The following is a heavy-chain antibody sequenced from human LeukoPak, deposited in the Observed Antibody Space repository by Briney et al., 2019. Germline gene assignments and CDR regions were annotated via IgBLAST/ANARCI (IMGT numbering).Heavy chain of an antibody. CDR3: ARHRITMVRGVIPYYFDY. V-gene: IGHV4-59*08. CDR2: IYYSGST. D-gene: IGHD3-10*01. J-gene: IGHJ4*02. CDR1: GGSISSYY. Sequence: SETLSLTRTVSGGSISSYYWSWIRQPPGKGLEWIGYIYYSGSTNYNPSLKSRVTISVDTSKNQFSLKLSSVTAADTAVYYCARHRITMVRGVIPYYFDYWGQGTLVTVSS.